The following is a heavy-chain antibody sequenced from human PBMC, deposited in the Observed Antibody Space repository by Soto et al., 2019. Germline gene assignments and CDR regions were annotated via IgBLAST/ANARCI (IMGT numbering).Heavy chain of an antibody. D-gene: IGHD2-21*02. J-gene: IGHJ4*02. CDR2: ISGSGGST. Sequence: PGGSLRLSCAASGFTFSSYAMSWVRQAPGKGLEWVSAISGSGGSTYYADSVKGRFTISRDNSKNTLYLQMNSLRAEDTAVYYCAKDHRQYCGGDCYSDYWGQGTLVTVSS. CDR1: GFTFSSYA. V-gene: IGHV3-23*01. CDR3: AKDHRQYCGGDCYSDY.